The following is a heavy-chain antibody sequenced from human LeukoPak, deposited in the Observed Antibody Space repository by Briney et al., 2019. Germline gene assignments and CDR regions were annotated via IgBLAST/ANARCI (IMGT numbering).Heavy chain of an antibody. J-gene: IGHJ4*02. CDR3: AKKGDPSGFYYVDY. CDR1: GYSFTSYY. Sequence: ASVKVSCKASGYSFTSYYMHWVRQAPGQGLEWMGVISPSGGSTTYAQRFKGSVTMTRDTSTSTVYMELSSLRSEDTAVYYCAKKGDPSGFYYVDYGGQEPLVTVSS. D-gene: IGHD3-22*01. CDR2: ISPSGGST. V-gene: IGHV1-46*01.